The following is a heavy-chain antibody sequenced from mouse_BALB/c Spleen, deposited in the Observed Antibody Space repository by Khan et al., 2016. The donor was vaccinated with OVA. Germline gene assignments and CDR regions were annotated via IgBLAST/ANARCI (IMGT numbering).Heavy chain of an antibody. CDR3: ARGGYSAFAD. Sequence: QVQLQQSGPELVKPGASLKVSCKASGYTFTDYIIGWVKQSTRQGLEWIGDIFPGSDTPYYNEKFKDKATLTVDKSANTAYMQLSSLTSEDSAVYFCARGGYSAFADWGLGTLVTVSA. CDR1: GYTFTDYI. V-gene: IGHV1-77*01. D-gene: IGHD2-14*01. CDR2: IFPGSDTP. J-gene: IGHJ3*01.